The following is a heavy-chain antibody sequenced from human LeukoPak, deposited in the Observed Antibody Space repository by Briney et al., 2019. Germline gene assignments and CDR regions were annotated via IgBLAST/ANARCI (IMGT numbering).Heavy chain of an antibody. CDR2: ISPSGGST. CDR3: ARAVSSGYYRY. Sequence: GASVKVSCKAFGYTFTSNYMHWVRQAPGQGPEWMGVISPSGGSTTYAQKFQGRVTITADESTSTAYMELSSLRSEDTAVYYCARAVSSGYYRYWGQGTLVTVSS. J-gene: IGHJ4*02. D-gene: IGHD3-22*01. V-gene: IGHV1-46*01. CDR1: GYTFTSNY.